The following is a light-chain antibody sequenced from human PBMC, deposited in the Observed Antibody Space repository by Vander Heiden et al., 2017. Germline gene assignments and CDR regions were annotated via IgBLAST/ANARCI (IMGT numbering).Light chain of an antibody. Sequence: QSVLLQPPSVSVAPGQNVTIPRSGSSSNIGNNYVSWYQQLPGTAPKLLIYENNKRPSGIPDRFSGSKSGTSATLGITGLQTGDEADYYCGTWDSSLRGVFGTGTKVTVL. CDR1: SSNIGNNY. CDR3: GTWDSSLRGV. CDR2: ENN. J-gene: IGLJ1*01. V-gene: IGLV1-51*02.